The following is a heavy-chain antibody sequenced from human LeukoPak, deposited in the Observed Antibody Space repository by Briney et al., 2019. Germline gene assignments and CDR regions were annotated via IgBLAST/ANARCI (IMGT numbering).Heavy chain of an antibody. D-gene: IGHD3-22*01. J-gene: IGHJ3*02. Sequence: PSETLSLTCTVSGGSISSYYWSWIRQPPGKGLEWIGYIYYSGSTNYNPSLKSRVTISVDTSKNQFSLKLSSVTAADTAVYYCARVDSQDAFDIGGQGTMVTVSS. CDR3: ARVDSQDAFDI. CDR1: GGSISSYY. CDR2: IYYSGST. V-gene: IGHV4-59*01.